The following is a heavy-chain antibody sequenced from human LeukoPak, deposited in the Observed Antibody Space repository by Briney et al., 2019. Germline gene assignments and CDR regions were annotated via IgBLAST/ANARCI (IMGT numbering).Heavy chain of an antibody. V-gene: IGHV1-69*13. CDR2: IIPIFGTA. CDR1: GGTFSSYA. D-gene: IGHD3-9*01. Sequence: GASVKVSCKASGGTFSSYAISWVRQAPGQGLEWMGGIIPIFGTANYAQKFQGRVTITADESTSTAYMELSSLRSEDTAVYYRARPSDILTGYELDYWGQGTLVTVSS. J-gene: IGHJ4*02. CDR3: ARPSDILTGYELDY.